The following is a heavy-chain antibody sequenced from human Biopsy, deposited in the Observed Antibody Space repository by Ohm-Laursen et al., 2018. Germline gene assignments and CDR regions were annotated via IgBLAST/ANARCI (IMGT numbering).Heavy chain of an antibody. V-gene: IGHV4-34*01. D-gene: IGHD2/OR15-2a*01. CDR3: AKNLAVSSYALDI. CDR1: GGSLSGYY. Sequence: GTLSLTCAVYGGSLSGYYWNWIRQSPGKGLEWIGEINHRGFTSNNPSLKSRVTISVDTSKNQFSLKVGSVTAADTAVYYCAKNLAVSSYALDIWGQGTMVTVSS. CDR2: INHRGFT. J-gene: IGHJ3*02.